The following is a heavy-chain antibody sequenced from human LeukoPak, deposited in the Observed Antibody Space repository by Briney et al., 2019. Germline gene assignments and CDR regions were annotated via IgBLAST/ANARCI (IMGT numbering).Heavy chain of an antibody. CDR1: GFTFSSYS. V-gene: IGHV3-23*01. D-gene: IGHD3-3*01. CDR2: ISGSGGST. J-gene: IGHJ4*02. Sequence: GGSLRLSCAASGFTFSSYSMSWVRQAPGKGLEWVSAISGSGGSTYYADSVKGRFTISRDNSKNTLYLQMNSLRAEDTAVYYCAKVWFGVVLGYFDYWGQGTLVTVSS. CDR3: AKVWFGVVLGYFDY.